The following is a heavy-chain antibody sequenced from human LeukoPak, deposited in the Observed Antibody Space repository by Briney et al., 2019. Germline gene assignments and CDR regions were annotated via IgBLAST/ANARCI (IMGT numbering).Heavy chain of an antibody. V-gene: IGHV4-39*01. J-gene: IGHJ5*02. Sequence: PSETLSLTCTVSGGSISSSSYYWGWIRQPPGKGLEWIGTIYYSGSTYYNPSLKSRVTISVDTSKNQFSLKLSSVTAADTAVYYCARSCRGTSCYAGRLLGWFDPWGQGTLVTVSS. CDR2: IYYSGST. CDR1: GGSISSSSYY. CDR3: ARSCRGTSCYAGRLLGWFDP. D-gene: IGHD2-2*01.